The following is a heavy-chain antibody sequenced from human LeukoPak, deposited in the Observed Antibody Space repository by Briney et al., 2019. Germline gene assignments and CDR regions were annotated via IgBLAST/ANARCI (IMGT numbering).Heavy chain of an antibody. J-gene: IGHJ4*02. CDR2: IYTSGST. CDR3: ASDYDFWSGCRY. Sequence: SETLSLTCTVSGGSISSYYWSWIRQPAGKGLEWIGRIYTSGSTNYNPSLKSRVTMSVDTSKNQFSLKLGSVTAADTAVYYCASDYDFWSGCRYWGQGTLVTVSS. CDR1: GGSISSYY. D-gene: IGHD3-3*01. V-gene: IGHV4-4*07.